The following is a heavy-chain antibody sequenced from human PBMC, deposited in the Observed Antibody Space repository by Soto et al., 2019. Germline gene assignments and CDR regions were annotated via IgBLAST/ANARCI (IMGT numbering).Heavy chain of an antibody. J-gene: IGHJ6*02. CDR2: INAGNGNT. CDR3: AREWGYWDIVVVPAAYGMDV. D-gene: IGHD2-2*01. CDR1: GYTFTSYA. Sequence: ASVKVSCKASGYTFTSYAMHWVRQAPGQRLEWMGWINAGNGNTKYSQKFQGRVTITRDTSASTAYMELSSLRSEDMAVYYCAREWGYWDIVVVPAAYGMDVWGQGTTVTVSS. V-gene: IGHV1-3*01.